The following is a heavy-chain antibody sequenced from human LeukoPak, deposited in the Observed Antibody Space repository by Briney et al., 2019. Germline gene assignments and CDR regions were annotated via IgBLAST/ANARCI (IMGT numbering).Heavy chain of an antibody. CDR1: GYTFTSFF. J-gene: IGHJ4*02. D-gene: IGHD1-1*01. CDR2: IRPRDGDT. CDR3: AREQPNTGGFEK. V-gene: IGHV1-46*01. Sequence: RVSVKVSCKASGYTFTSFFIHWVRQAPGQGLEWMGIIRPRDGDTNYAQTFRDRVTLSRDTSTSTVYMALSSLRSEDTAIYYCAREQPNTGGFEKWGQGTLVTVSS.